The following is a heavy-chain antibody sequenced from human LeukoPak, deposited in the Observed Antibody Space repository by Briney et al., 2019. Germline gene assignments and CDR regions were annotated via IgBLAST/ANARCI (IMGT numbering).Heavy chain of an antibody. CDR1: GFTFSSYG. CDR3: AKDSYSGYARGGFDY. D-gene: IGHD5-12*01. CDR2: IRYDGSNK. J-gene: IGHJ4*02. Sequence: GGSPRLSCAASGFTFSSYGMHWVRQAPGKGLEWVAFIRYDGSNKYYADSVKGRFTISRDNSKNTLYLQMNSLRAEDTAVYYCAKDSYSGYARGGFDYWGQGTLVTVSS. V-gene: IGHV3-30*02.